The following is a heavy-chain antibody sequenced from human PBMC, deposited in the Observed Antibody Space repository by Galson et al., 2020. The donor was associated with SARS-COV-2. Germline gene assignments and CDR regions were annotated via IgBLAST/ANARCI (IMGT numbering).Heavy chain of an antibody. V-gene: IGHV3-33*01. J-gene: IGHJ6*02. CDR1: GFTFSSYG. CDR3: ASHPGIAAAGTHSQRGIYGMDV. Sequence: GGSLRLSCAASGFTFSSYGMHWVRQAPGKGLEWVAVIWYDGSNKYYADSVKGRFTISRDNSKNTLYLQMNSLRAEDTAVYYCASHPGIAAAGTHSQRGIYGMDVWGQGTTVTVSS. D-gene: IGHD6-13*01. CDR2: IWYDGSNK.